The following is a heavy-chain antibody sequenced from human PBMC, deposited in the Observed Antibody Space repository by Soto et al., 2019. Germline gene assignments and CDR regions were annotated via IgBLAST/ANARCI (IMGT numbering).Heavy chain of an antibody. CDR3: ARDPPCSGEIGDFDY. V-gene: IGHV3-21*06. Sequence: EVQLVESGGSLVKPGGSLRLSCSASGFTFSSHAMNWVRQAPGKGLEWISSMDSSSSFIYYAASVKGRFPISRDNAKNSGFRPMNTLRADNTADYSVARDPPCSGEIGDFDYWGQGALVTVSS. CDR2: MDSSSSFI. D-gene: IGHD3-10*02. CDR1: GFTFSSHA. J-gene: IGHJ4*02.